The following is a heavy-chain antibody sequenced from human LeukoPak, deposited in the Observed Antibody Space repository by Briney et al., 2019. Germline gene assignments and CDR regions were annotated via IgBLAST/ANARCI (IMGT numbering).Heavy chain of an antibody. J-gene: IGHJ3*02. CDR2: IYHSGST. CDR3: ARGATYYYDSSGYSPTGAFDI. CDR1: GGSISSGGYS. Sequence: PSQTLSLTCAVSGGSISSGGYSWSWIRQPPGKGLEWIGYIYHSGSTYYNPSLKSRVTISVDRSKNQFSLKLSSVTAADTAVYYCARGATYYYDSSGYSPTGAFDIWGQGTMVTVSS. D-gene: IGHD3-22*01. V-gene: IGHV4-30-2*01.